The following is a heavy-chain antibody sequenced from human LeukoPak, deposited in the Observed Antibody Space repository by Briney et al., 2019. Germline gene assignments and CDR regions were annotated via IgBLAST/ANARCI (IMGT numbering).Heavy chain of an antibody. CDR2: IYYTGKT. CDR3: ARRRYYDSTGYFE. Sequence: SETLSLTCTVSGDFISSSSYYWGWIRQPPGKGLEWIGDIYYTGKTYYNPSLKSRVFISIDTSKNYFSLNLNFVTAADTAVYYCARRRYYDSTGYFEWGRGSLVTVSS. V-gene: IGHV4-39*02. J-gene: IGHJ1*01. D-gene: IGHD3-22*01. CDR1: GDFISSSSYY.